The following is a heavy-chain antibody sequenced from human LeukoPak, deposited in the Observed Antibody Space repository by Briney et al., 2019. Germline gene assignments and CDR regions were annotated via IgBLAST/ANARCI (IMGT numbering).Heavy chain of an antibody. CDR1: GFTVGSNY. CDR3: ARLTMVRGLDY. D-gene: IGHD3-10*01. Sequence: GGSLRLSCAASGFTVGSNYMSWVRQAPGKGLEWVSIIYSGGSTYYADSVKGRFTISRDNSKNNLYLQMNSLRAEDTAVYHCARLTMVRGLDYWGQGTLVTVSP. CDR2: IYSGGST. J-gene: IGHJ4*02. V-gene: IGHV3-53*01.